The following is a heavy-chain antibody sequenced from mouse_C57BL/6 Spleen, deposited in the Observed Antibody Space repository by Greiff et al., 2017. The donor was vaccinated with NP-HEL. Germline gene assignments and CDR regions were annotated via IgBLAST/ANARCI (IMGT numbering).Heavy chain of an antibody. J-gene: IGHJ1*03. CDR1: GYAFSSSW. D-gene: IGHD2-3*01. V-gene: IGHV1-82*01. Sequence: QVQLQQSGPELVKPGASVKISCKASGYAFSSSWMNWVKQRPGKGLEWIGRLYPGDGDTNYNGKFKGKATLTADKSSSTAYMQLSSLTAEDSAVYFCARWADDAYALSWYFDVWGTGTTVTVSS. CDR3: ARWADDAYALSWYFDV. CDR2: LYPGDGDT.